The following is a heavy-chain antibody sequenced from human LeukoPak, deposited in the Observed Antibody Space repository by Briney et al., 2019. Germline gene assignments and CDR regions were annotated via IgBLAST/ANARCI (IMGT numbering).Heavy chain of an antibody. CDR3: AKDRNAWPTNFDS. D-gene: IGHD5-24*01. CDR2: ISSSGGTT. V-gene: IGHV3-23*01. Sequence: GSPRLLCAASGFTFSTYALDWVRQAPGKGVEWVSGISSSGGTTYYADSVKGRFSISRDNSKYTLYLRMNSLRAEDTAIYYCAKDRNAWPTNFDSWGQGTLVTVSA. CDR1: GFTFSTYA. J-gene: IGHJ4*02.